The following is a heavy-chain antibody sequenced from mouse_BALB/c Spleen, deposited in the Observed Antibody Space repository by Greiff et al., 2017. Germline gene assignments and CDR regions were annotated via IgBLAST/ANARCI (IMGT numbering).Heavy chain of an antibody. CDR3: ALTGPFAY. V-gene: IGHV3-6*02. J-gene: IGHJ3*01. Sequence: ESGPGLVKPSQSLSLTCSVTGYSITSGYYWNWIRQFPGNKLEWMGYISYDGSNNYNPSLKNRISITRDTSKNQFFLKLNSVTTEDTATYYCALTGPFAYWGQGTLVTVSA. CDR1: GYSITSGYY. D-gene: IGHD4-1*01. CDR2: ISYDGSN.